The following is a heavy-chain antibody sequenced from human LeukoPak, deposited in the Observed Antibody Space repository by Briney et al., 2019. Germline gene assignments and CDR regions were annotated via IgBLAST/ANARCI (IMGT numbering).Heavy chain of an antibody. V-gene: IGHV4-34*01. D-gene: IGHD3-10*01. CDR2: MTHSGSS. Sequence: SETLSLTCAVYGGSLSGHYWSWVRQPPGKGLEWFGEMTHSGSSSYNPSLKSRVTMSMDTSKNQFSLKLSSVTAADTAVYYCARGMVRGVISAFDIWGQGTMVTVSS. CDR1: GGSLSGHY. J-gene: IGHJ3*02. CDR3: ARGMVRGVISAFDI.